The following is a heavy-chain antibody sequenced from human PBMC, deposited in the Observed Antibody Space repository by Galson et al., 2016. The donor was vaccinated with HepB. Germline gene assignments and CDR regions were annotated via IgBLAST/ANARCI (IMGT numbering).Heavy chain of an antibody. CDR3: ARVPRGPQVWATYFDY. J-gene: IGHJ4*02. D-gene: IGHD5-18*01. CDR1: GINFSSYS. Sequence: SVRLSCAASGINFSSYSMNWVRQAPGKGLEWVSSISSSSNYIYYAESVKGRFTISRDNAKNSLYLQMNSLRAEDTAVYYCARVPRGPQVWATYFDYWGQGTLVTVSS. V-gene: IGHV3-21*01. CDR2: ISSSSNYI.